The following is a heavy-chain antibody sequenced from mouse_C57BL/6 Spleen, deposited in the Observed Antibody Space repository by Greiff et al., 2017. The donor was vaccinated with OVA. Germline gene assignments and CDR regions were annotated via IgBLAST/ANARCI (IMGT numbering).Heavy chain of an antibody. Sequence: EVKLEESGGGLVQPKGSLKLSCAASGFSFNTSAMNWVRQAPGKGLEWVARIRSKSNNYATYYADSVKDRFTISRDDSESMLYLQMNNLKTEDTAMYYCADVSSYAMDYWGQGTAVTVSS. CDR3: ADVSSYAMDY. CDR1: GFSFNTSA. V-gene: IGHV10-1*01. J-gene: IGHJ4*01. D-gene: IGHD1-1*01. CDR2: IRSKSNNYAT.